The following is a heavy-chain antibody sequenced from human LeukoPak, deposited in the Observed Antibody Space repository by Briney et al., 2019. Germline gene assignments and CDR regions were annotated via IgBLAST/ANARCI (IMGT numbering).Heavy chain of an antibody. Sequence: GGSLRLSCAASGFTFSSYAIHWVRQAPGKGLEWVAVISFDGTDAFYADSVKGRFTISRDNSKNTLYLQMNSLRAEDTAVYYCAKAKVPAAMRWFDPWGQGTLVTVSS. CDR3: AKAKVPAAMRWFDP. CDR2: ISFDGTDA. V-gene: IGHV3-30*04. D-gene: IGHD2-2*01. CDR1: GFTFSSYA. J-gene: IGHJ5*02.